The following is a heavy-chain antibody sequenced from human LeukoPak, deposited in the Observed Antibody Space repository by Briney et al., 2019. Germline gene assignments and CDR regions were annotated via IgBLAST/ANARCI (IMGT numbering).Heavy chain of an antibody. J-gene: IGHJ4*02. D-gene: IGHD3-9*01. CDR2: INPNSGGT. CDR3: ARDNPYYDILTGFPLDY. V-gene: IGHV1-2*02. Sequence: ASVKVSCKASGYTFTGYYMHWVRQAPGQGLEWMGWINPNSGGTNYAQKLQGRVTMTTDTSTSTAHMELRSLRSDDTAVYYCARDNPYYDILTGFPLDYWGQGTLVTVSS. CDR1: GYTFTGYY.